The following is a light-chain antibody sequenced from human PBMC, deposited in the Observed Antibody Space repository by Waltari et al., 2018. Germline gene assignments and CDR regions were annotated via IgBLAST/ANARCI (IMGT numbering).Light chain of an antibody. V-gene: IGKV2-28*01. CDR3: MQALHTPYT. CDR1: QSRLDNNGNKF. J-gene: IGKJ2*01. CDR2: LGS. Sequence: IVMTQSPFSLSVTPGEPASISCRSSQSRLDNNGNKFLDWYLQKPGQSPELLIFLGSNRLSGVSDRFSGIGSGTDYTLNISRVEAEDAGTYYCMQALHTPYTFGQGTKLEIK.